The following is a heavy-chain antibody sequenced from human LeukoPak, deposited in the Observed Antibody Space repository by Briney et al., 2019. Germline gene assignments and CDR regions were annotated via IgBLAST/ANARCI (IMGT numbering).Heavy chain of an antibody. D-gene: IGHD5-24*01. CDR3: ARVRRGRDGYRYFDY. V-gene: IGHV4-34*01. CDR2: INHSGST. J-gene: IGHJ4*02. Sequence: MPSETLSLTCTVSGGSISGYYWSWIRQPPGKGLEWIGEINHSGSTNYNPSLKSRVTISVDTSKNQFSLKLSSVTAADTAVYYCARVRRGRDGYRYFDYWGQGTLVTVSS. CDR1: GGSISGYY.